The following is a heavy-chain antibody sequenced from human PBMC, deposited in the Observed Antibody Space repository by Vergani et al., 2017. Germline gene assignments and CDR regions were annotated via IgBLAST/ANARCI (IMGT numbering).Heavy chain of an antibody. CDR2: IIPIFGTA. V-gene: IGHV1-69*12. Sequence: QVQLVQSGAEVKKPGSSVKVSCKASGGTFSSYAISWVRKAPGQGLEWMGGIIPIFGTANYAQKFQGRVKITADESTSTAYMELSSLRSEDTAVYYCAIAYCGGDCYSYWYFDLWGRGTLVTVSS. D-gene: IGHD2-21*02. J-gene: IGHJ2*01. CDR1: GGTFSSYA. CDR3: AIAYCGGDCYSYWYFDL.